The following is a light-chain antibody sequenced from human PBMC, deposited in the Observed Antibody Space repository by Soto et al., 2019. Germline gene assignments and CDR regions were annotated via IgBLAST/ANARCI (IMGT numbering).Light chain of an antibody. V-gene: IGKV3-11*01. CDR3: QQRSNWPRFT. CDR2: DAS. CDR1: QSVSNY. J-gene: IGKJ2*01. Sequence: EIVLTQSPATLSLSPGERATLSCRASQSVSNYLAWYQQKPGQAPRLLIYDASNRATGIPARFSGSGSETDFTLTISSLEPEDFAVYYCQQRSNWPRFTFGQGTKVEIK.